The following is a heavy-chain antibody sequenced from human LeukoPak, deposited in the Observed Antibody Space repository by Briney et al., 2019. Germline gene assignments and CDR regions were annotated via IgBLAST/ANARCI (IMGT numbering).Heavy chain of an antibody. CDR3: ARDLVPAAIYYFDY. CDR1: GYTFTGYY. D-gene: IGHD2-2*02. J-gene: IGHJ4*02. V-gene: IGHV1-2*02. Sequence: GASVKVSCKASGYTFTGYYIHWVRQAPGQGLEWMGWINPNSGGTNYAQKFQGRVTMTRDTSISTAYMELSRLRSDGTAVYYCARDLVPAAIYYFDYWGQGTLVTVSS. CDR2: INPNSGGT.